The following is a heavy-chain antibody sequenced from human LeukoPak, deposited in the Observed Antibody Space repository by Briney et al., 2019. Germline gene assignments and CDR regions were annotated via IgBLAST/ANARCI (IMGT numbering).Heavy chain of an antibody. Sequence: GGSLRLSCAASGFTFSDYSMHWVRQAPGKGLNWVAFIRYDGNNKYYADSVKGRFTISRDNSKNMLYLEMNSLSTEDTAVYYCARGGPAAGRFDYWGQGTLVTVSS. D-gene: IGHD6-13*01. J-gene: IGHJ4*02. CDR1: GFTFSDYS. V-gene: IGHV3-30*02. CDR2: IRYDGNNK. CDR3: ARGGPAAGRFDY.